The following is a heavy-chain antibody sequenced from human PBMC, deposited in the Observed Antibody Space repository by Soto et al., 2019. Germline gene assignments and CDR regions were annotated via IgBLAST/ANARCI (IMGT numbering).Heavy chain of an antibody. CDR3: AKILRPVDAIDI. CDR1: GFTFSSYG. J-gene: IGHJ3*02. Sequence: GGSLRLSCAASGFTFSSYGMHWFRQAPGKGLEWVAVISYDGSNKYYADSVKGRFTISRDNSKNTLYLQMNSLRAEDTAVYYCAKILRPVDAIDIWGQGTLVTV. CDR2: ISYDGSNK. V-gene: IGHV3-30*18.